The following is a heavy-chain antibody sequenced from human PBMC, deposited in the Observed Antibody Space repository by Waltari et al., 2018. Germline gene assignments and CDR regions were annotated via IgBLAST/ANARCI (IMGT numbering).Heavy chain of an antibody. CDR2: VYHTGCT. D-gene: IGHD4-4*01. Sequence: QVQLKESGPGLVKPSETLSLTCVVSNDSITSNNWWSWVRQSPRKGLEWIGDVYHTGCTNDSPSLKSRVTLSIDKSKNEFSLNLKSVTAADTVIYYCARRALQYYFEYWGQGILVTVSS. CDR1: NDSITSNNW. V-gene: IGHV4-4*02. J-gene: IGHJ4*01. CDR3: ARRALQYYFEY.